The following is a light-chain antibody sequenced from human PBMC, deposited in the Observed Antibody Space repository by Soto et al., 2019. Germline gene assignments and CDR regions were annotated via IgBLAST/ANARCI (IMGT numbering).Light chain of an antibody. Sequence: TIFVSPRARATLSGRASQSVGSNLAWYQQKHGQAPRLLIYGASTRATDIPARFSGSGSGTEFTLTISSLESEDFAVYYCQPYSKWPLIPSCQGRRPEI. CDR1: QSVGSN. J-gene: IGKJ5*01. CDR2: GAS. CDR3: QPYSKWPLIP. V-gene: IGKV3D-15*01.